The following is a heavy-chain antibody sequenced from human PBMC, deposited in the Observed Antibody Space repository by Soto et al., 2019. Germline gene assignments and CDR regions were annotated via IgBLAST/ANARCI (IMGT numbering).Heavy chain of an antibody. D-gene: IGHD2-15*01. CDR2: IDSSGNHI. J-gene: IGHJ6*02. CDR3: ATPLRGYYYGMDV. V-gene: IGHV3-48*03. Sequence: GSLRLSCAASGFPFSNYEMNWVRQAPGKGLEWLSYIDSSGNHINYADSVKGRFTISRDNAKNSLYLQMNSLRAEDTAVYYCATPLRGYYYGMDVWGQGTTVTVSS. CDR1: GFPFSNYE.